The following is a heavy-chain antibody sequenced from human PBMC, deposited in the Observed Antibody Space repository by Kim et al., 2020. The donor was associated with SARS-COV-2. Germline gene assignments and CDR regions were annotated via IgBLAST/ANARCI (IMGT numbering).Heavy chain of an antibody. CDR2: IHYSGRT. CDR3: ARIPDISGWPFDS. Sequence: SETLSLTCTVSIGSISSDYWTWIRHPPGKGLEWIGYIHYSGRTRYNPSLRSRVAIFVDPSKSHFSLSLTSVTAADTAVYFCARIPDISGWPFDSWGQGILVSVSS. D-gene: IGHD6-19*01. J-gene: IGHJ4*02. CDR1: IGSISSDY. V-gene: IGHV4-59*01.